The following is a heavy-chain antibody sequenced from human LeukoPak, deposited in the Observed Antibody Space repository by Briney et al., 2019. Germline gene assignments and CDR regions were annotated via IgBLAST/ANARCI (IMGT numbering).Heavy chain of an antibody. D-gene: IGHD3-22*01. CDR2: ISAYNGNT. J-gene: IGHJ4*02. CDR3: ARLGDYDSSGYYPAFDY. CDR1: GYTFTSYG. Sequence: ASVKVSCKASGYTFTSYGISWVRQAPGQGLEWMGWISAYNGNTNYAQKLQGRVTMTTDTSTSTAYMELRSLRSDDTAVYYCARLGDYDSSGYYPAFDYWGQGTLVTVSS. V-gene: IGHV1-18*01.